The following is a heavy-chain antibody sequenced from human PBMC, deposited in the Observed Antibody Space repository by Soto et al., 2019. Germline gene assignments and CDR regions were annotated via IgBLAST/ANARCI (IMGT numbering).Heavy chain of an antibody. V-gene: IGHV2-70*01. CDR1: EFSLKTSGMC. CDR2: IDWDDDK. D-gene: IGHD1-1*01. CDR3: ARIRRSGNNWFGGGFDY. J-gene: IGHJ4*02. Sequence: VSGPTLVNPTQTLTLTCTLSEFSLKTSGMCVSFIRQPPGKPLEWLALIDWDDDKYYSPSLQARLTISTDTTKNQVVLRMTNMDPLDTGTYYCARIRRSGNNWFGGGFDYWGQGALVTVSS.